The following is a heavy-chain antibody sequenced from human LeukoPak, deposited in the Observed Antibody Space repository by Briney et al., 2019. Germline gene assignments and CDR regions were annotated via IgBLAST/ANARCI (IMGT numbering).Heavy chain of an antibody. CDR3: ARVSGSGSYYYYYYYMDV. V-gene: IGHV4-34*01. Sequence: PSETLSLACADYGGSFNGYYWSWIRQPPGKGLEWIGEINHSGSTNYNPSLKSRATISVDTSKNQFSLKLSSVTAADTAVYYCARVSGSGSYYYYYYYMDVWGKGTTVTISS. CDR1: GGSFNGYY. D-gene: IGHD3-10*01. J-gene: IGHJ6*03. CDR2: INHSGST.